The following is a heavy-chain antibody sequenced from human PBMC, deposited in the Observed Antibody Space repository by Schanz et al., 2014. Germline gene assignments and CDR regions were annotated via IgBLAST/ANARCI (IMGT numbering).Heavy chain of an antibody. CDR1: GFTFSRNA. V-gene: IGHV3-48*01. CDR2: ISATSAKI. J-gene: IGHJ4*02. Sequence: EVQLVESGGGLVQPGGSLRLSCAASGFTFSRNAMNWVRQAPGKGLEWVSYISATSAKIDYADSVQGRFTISRDNAKXXXXLQMSSLXXXXXXXXXXAKDPSYGSDWVKYLDHWGQGTLVTVSS. CDR3: AKDPSYGSDWVKYLDH. D-gene: IGHD1-26*01.